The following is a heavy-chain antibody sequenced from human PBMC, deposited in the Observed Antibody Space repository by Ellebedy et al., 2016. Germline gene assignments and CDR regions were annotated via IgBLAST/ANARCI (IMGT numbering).Heavy chain of an antibody. V-gene: IGHV3-43D*03. CDR1: GFPFDDYA. CDR2: ISWEGGST. Sequence: GESLKISCAASGFPFDDYAMHWVRQAPGKGLEWVSLISWEGGSTYYADSVKGRFTISRDNSKNSLYLQMNSLRAEDTALYYCAKDIRKYGSGSYSSFDYWGQGTLVTVSS. J-gene: IGHJ4*02. D-gene: IGHD3-10*01. CDR3: AKDIRKYGSGSYSSFDY.